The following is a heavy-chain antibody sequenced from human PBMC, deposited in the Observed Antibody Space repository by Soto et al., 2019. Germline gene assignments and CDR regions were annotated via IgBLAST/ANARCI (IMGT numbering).Heavy chain of an antibody. CDR3: ATVQVSARPRTLKTTVYAIDFWFDP. CDR2: FDPEDGET. Sequence: GASVKVSCKVSGYTLTELSMHWVRQAPGKGLEWMGGFDPEDGETIYAQKFQGRVTMTEDTSTDTAYMELSSLRSEDTAVYYCATVQVSARPRTLKTTVYAIDFWFDPWGQGTLVTVSS. CDR1: GYTLTELS. J-gene: IGHJ5*02. V-gene: IGHV1-24*01. D-gene: IGHD2-8*01.